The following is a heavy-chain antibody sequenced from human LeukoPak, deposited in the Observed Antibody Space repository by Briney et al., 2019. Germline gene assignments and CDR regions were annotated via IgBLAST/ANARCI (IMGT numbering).Heavy chain of an antibody. D-gene: IGHD3-16*02. CDR2: INHSGST. CDR1: GGSFSGYY. Sequence: SETLSLTCAVYGGSFSGYYWSWIRQPPGKGLEWIGEINHSGSTNYNPSLKSRVTISVDTSKNQFSLKLSSVTAADTAVYYCARLVGRNHYVWGSYRYGGDYWGQGTLVTVSS. V-gene: IGHV4-34*01. J-gene: IGHJ4*02. CDR3: ARLVGRNHYVWGSYRYGGDY.